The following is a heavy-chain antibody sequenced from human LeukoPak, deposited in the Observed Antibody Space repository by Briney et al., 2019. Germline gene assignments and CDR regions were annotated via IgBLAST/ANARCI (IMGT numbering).Heavy chain of an antibody. V-gene: IGHV1-69*04. D-gene: IGHD3-22*01. CDR1: GGTFSSYA. Sequence: GASVKVSCKASGGTFSSYAISWVRQAPGQGLEWMGRIIPILGIANYAQEFQGRVTITADKSTSTAYMELSSLRSEDTAVYYCARGYYYDSSGYGYWGQGTLVTVSS. CDR2: IIPILGIA. CDR3: ARGYYYDSSGYGY. J-gene: IGHJ4*02.